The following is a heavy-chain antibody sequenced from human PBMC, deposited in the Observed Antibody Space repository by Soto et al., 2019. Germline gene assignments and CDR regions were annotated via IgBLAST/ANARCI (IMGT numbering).Heavy chain of an antibody. J-gene: IGHJ6*02. CDR2: ISGSGRNT. V-gene: IGHV3-23*01. Sequence: EVQMLESGGGLVHPGGSLRLSCAASGFTFSNYAMNWVRQAPGKGLEWVSSISGSGRNTYYADSVKGRLTISIDSSKNTLYLQMNSLRVEDTGVYSCAKDLNGSGSFTSYYHYGMDVWGQGTTVTVSS. D-gene: IGHD3-10*01. CDR3: AKDLNGSGSFTSYYHYGMDV. CDR1: GFTFSNYA.